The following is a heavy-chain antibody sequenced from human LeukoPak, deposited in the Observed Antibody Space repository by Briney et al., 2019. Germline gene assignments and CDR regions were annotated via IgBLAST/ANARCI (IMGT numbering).Heavy chain of an antibody. J-gene: IGHJ3*02. V-gene: IGHV4-34*01. Sequence: SETLSLTCAVYGGSFSGYYWSWICQPPGKGLEWIGEINHSGSTNYNPSLKSRVTISVDTSKNQFSLKLSSVTAADTAVYYCARLLGITVAYDAFDIWGQGTMVTVSS. D-gene: IGHD6-19*01. CDR2: INHSGST. CDR3: ARLLGITVAYDAFDI. CDR1: GGSFSGYY.